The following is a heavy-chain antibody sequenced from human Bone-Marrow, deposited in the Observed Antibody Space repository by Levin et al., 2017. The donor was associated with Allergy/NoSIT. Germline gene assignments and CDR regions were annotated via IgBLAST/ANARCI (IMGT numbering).Heavy chain of an antibody. J-gene: IGHJ6*02. D-gene: IGHD3-16*01. CDR2: IKSTHDGGTT. CDR1: GLTFIDAW. V-gene: IGHV3-15*01. CDR3: TTLGPDDAMIHRNYYYSMDV. Sequence: PGGSLRLSCAVSGLTFIDAWMSWVRQTPGKGLEWIGRIKSTHDGGTTDYAAPVKGRFTISREDSRNTLYLQMNSLKIEDTAMYYCTTLGPDDAMIHRNYYYSMDVWGQGATVTVSS.